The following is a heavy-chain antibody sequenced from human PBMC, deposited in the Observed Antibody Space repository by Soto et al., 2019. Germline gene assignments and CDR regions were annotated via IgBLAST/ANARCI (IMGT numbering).Heavy chain of an antibody. CDR1: GGSISGYY. D-gene: IGHD6-13*01. J-gene: IGHJ5*02. V-gene: IGHV4-59*01. CDR2: IYYSGTT. Sequence: QVQLQESGPGLVKPSETLSLTCTVSGGSISGYYWSWIRQPPGKGLEWIGYIYYSGTTNYNPSLKSRVTISVDTSKNQFSLRLTSVTAADTAVYYCARLIAVTGTTDWFDPWGHGTLVTVSS. CDR3: ARLIAVTGTTDWFDP.